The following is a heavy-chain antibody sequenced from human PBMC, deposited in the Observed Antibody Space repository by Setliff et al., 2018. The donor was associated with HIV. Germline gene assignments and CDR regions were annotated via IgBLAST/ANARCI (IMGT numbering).Heavy chain of an antibody. V-gene: IGHV4-31*03. CDR1: GGSISSGGYY. Sequence: KTSETLSLTCTVSGGSISSGGYYWSWIRQHPGKGLEWIGYIYYSGSTYYNPSLNSRVTLSADTSKNQLSLRLSSVTAVDTGVYYCAKTVPHSTAQDAFDIWGQGTMVTVSS. J-gene: IGHJ3*02. CDR3: AKTVPHSTAQDAFDI. D-gene: IGHD2-2*01. CDR2: IYYSGST.